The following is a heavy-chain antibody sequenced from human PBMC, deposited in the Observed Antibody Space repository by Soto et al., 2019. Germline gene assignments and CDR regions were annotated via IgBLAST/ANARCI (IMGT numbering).Heavy chain of an antibody. CDR1: GGSLSGYY. V-gene: IGHV4-34*01. Sequence: QVQLQQWGTGLLKPSETLSLTCAVYGGSLSGYYWTWIRQPPGKGLEWIADMNYSGSTNYNPSLKSRVTISADTSKNQVSLKLTSVTAADTAVYYCAREVVEWLLEASYYDHWGQGTLVTVSS. CDR3: AREVVEWLLEASYYDH. D-gene: IGHD3-3*01. J-gene: IGHJ4*02. CDR2: MNYSGST.